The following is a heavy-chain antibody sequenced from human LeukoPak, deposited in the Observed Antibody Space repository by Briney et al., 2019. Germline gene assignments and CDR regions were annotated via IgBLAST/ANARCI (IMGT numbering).Heavy chain of an antibody. Sequence: GGSLRLSCAASGFTFSSYSMNWVRQAPGKGLEWVSSISSSGSYIYYADSVKGRLTISRDNAKNSLYLQMNSLRAEDTAVYYCARTYYGSGSYYNDHWGQGTLVTVSS. CDR1: GFTFSSYS. CDR2: ISSSGSYI. J-gene: IGHJ4*02. D-gene: IGHD3-10*01. V-gene: IGHV3-21*01. CDR3: ARTYYGSGSYYNDH.